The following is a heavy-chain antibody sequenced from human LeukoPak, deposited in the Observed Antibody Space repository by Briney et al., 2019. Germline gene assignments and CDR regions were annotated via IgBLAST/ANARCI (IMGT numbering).Heavy chain of an antibody. CDR3: ARENNVVVIAYPPFDY. CDR1: GFTFSDYY. J-gene: IGHJ4*02. V-gene: IGHV3-11*04. CDR2: ISSSGSTI. D-gene: IGHD2-21*01. Sequence: GGSLRLSCAASGFTFSDYYMSWIRQAPGEGLEWVSYISSSGSTIYYADSVKGRFTISRDNAKNSLYLQMNSLRAEDTAVYYCARENNVVVIAYPPFDYWGQGTLVTVSS.